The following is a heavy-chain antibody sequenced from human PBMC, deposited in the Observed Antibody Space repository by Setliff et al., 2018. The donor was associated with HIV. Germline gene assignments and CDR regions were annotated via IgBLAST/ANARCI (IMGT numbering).Heavy chain of an antibody. D-gene: IGHD3-3*01. J-gene: IGHJ3*02. V-gene: IGHV4-4*09. CDR3: ARHSDFWSEDAFDI. CDR2: ISTSGST. Sequence: SETLSLTCTVSSGSISDSRYYWSWIRQPPGKGLEWIGYISTSGSTKYNPSLRSRVTILVDPSNNHFSLRLSSVTAADTAVYYCARHSDFWSEDAFDIWAQGTVVTVSS. CDR1: SGSISDSRYY.